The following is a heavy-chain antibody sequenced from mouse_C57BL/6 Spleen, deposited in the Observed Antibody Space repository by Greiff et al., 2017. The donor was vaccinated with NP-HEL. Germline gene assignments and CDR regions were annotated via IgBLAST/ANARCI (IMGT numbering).Heavy chain of an antibody. CDR1: GYTFTSYW. CDR2: IYPGSGST. Sequence: VQLQQPGAELVKPGASVKMSCKASGYTFTSYWITWVKQRPGQGLEWIGDIYPGSGSTNYNEKFKSKATLTVDTSSSTAYMQLSSLTSEDSAVYYCARCYDGYPYAMDYWGQGTSVTVSS. J-gene: IGHJ4*01. D-gene: IGHD2-3*01. V-gene: IGHV1-55*01. CDR3: ARCYDGYPYAMDY.